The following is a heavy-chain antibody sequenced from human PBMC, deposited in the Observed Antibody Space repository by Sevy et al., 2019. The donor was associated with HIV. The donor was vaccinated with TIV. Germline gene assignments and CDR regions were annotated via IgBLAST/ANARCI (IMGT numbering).Heavy chain of an antibody. J-gene: IGHJ4*02. CDR2: ISSSSSYI. Sequence: GGSLRLSCAASGFTFSSYSMNWVRQAPGKGLEWVSSISSSSSYIYYADSVKGRFTISRDNAKNSLYLQMKSLRAEDTAVYYCARGGIAVAGTRGNFFDYWGQGTLVTVSS. CDR1: GFTFSSYS. CDR3: ARGGIAVAGTRGNFFDY. V-gene: IGHV3-21*01. D-gene: IGHD6-19*01.